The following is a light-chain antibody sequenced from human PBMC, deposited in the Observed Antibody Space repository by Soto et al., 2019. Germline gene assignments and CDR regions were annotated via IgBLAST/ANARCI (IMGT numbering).Light chain of an antibody. V-gene: IGKV3-15*01. Sequence: EIVMTQSPATVSVSPGERATLSCRASQSVGSNLAWYQQNPGQAPRLLIYGASTRATGIPARFSGSGSGTEFTLTISTLQSEDFAAYFCQQYNKWPRTFGPGTKVDIK. CDR3: QQYNKWPRT. J-gene: IGKJ3*01. CDR2: GAS. CDR1: QSVGSN.